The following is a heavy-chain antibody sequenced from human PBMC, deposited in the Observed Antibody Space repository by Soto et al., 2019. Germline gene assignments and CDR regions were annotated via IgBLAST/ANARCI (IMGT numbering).Heavy chain of an antibody. J-gene: IGHJ3*02. CDR3: AKDMLPWYAILTGYYGPNGFDI. CDR1: GFTFSSYA. CDR2: ISGSGGST. Sequence: GGSLRLSCAASGFTFSSYAMSWVRQAPGKGLEWVSSISGSGGSTYDADSEKGRFTISRDNSKNTLYLQMNSLRAEDTAVYYCAKDMLPWYAILTGYYGPNGFDIWGQGTMVTVSS. V-gene: IGHV3-23*01. D-gene: IGHD3-9*01.